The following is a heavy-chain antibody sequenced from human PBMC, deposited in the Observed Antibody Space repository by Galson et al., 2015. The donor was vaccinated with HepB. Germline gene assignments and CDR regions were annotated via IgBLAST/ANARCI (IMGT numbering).Heavy chain of an antibody. CDR3: ARVEAQLLFLKGRYYYHGMDV. CDR1: GFIFSSYA. D-gene: IGHD2-2*01. V-gene: IGHV3-30*04. Sequence: SLRLSCAASGFIFSSYAMHWVRQAPGKGLEWVAVVSYDASNEYYADSVKGRFTISRDNSKNTVYLQMNSLRPEDTAVYHCARVEAQLLFLKGRYYYHGMDVWGQGTTVTVSS. J-gene: IGHJ6*02. CDR2: VSYDASNE.